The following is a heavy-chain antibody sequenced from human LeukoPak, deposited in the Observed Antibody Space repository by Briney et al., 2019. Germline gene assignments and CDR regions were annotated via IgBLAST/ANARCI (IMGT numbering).Heavy chain of an antibody. D-gene: IGHD6-19*01. Sequence: GGSLRLSCAASGLTFDDYAMHWVRQAQGKGLEWVSGISWNSGSIGYADSVKGRFTISRDNAKNSLYLQMNSLRAEDTALYYCATSAVAGTRRDYWGQGTLVTVSS. CDR2: ISWNSGSI. J-gene: IGHJ4*02. CDR3: ATSAVAGTRRDY. CDR1: GLTFDDYA. V-gene: IGHV3-9*01.